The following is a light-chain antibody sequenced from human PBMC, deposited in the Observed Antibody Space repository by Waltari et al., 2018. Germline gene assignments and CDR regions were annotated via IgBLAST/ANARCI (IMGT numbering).Light chain of an antibody. V-gene: IGKV1-NL1*01. CDR3: QQYFDFPRT. CDR1: QGISDS. CDR2: DAS. J-gene: IGKJ1*01. Sequence: DILMTQSPSSLSASVGDRVTITCRASQGISDSLAWYQQKPGKAPKVLLHDASSLESGVPSRFSGSGSGTEFTLTISRLQPEYFATYYCQQYFDFPRTFGQGTRVDIK.